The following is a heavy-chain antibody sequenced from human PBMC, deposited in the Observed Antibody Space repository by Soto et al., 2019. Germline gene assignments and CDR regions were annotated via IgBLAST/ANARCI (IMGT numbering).Heavy chain of an antibody. Sequence: QVQLVQSGAEVKKPGSSVKVSCKASGGTFSSYAISWVRQAPGQGLEWMGGIIPIFGTANYTQKFQGRVTITADESTSTAYMELSSLRSEDTAVYYCAEGGSYAALYYYGMDVWGQGTTVTVSS. D-gene: IGHD1-26*01. CDR3: AEGGSYAALYYYGMDV. CDR1: GGTFSSYA. V-gene: IGHV1-69*01. J-gene: IGHJ6*02. CDR2: IIPIFGTA.